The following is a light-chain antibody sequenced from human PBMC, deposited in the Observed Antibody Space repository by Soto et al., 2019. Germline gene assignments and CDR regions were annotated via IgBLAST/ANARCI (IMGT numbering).Light chain of an antibody. Sequence: PGERATLSCRASQRVSSNYLAWYQQKPGQTPRLLVYGASDRATGIPDRFSGSGAATDFTLTIARLEPEDFAVYYCQQYGSSPTFGQGTRLEIK. J-gene: IGKJ5*01. CDR1: QRVSSNY. CDR2: GAS. V-gene: IGKV3-20*01. CDR3: QQYGSSPT.